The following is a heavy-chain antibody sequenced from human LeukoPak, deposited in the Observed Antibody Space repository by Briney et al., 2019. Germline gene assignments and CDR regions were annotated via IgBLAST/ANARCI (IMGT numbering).Heavy chain of an antibody. CDR3: ARRWYGSGSYYSGMDV. V-gene: IGHV4-30-4*01. CDR1: GGSISSGDYY. J-gene: IGHJ6*02. Sequence: SQTLSLTCTVSGGSISSGDYYWSWIRQPPGKGLEWIGYIYYSGSTYYNPSLKSRVTISVDTSNNQFSLKLSSVTAADTAVYYCARRWYGSGSYYSGMDVWGQGTTVTVSS. CDR2: IYYSGST. D-gene: IGHD3-10*01.